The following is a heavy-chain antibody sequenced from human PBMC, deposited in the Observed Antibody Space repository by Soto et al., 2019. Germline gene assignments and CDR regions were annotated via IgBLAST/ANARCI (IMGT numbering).Heavy chain of an antibody. J-gene: IGHJ5*02. Sequence: ASVKVSCKASGYTFTSYAIHWVRQAPGQKLEWMGWINAGNGNTKYSQKFQGRVTITRDTSASTAYMELSSLRSEDTAVYYCARAFLYGDYVWEDWFDPWGQGTLVTVSS. CDR2: INAGNGNT. V-gene: IGHV1-3*01. D-gene: IGHD4-17*01. CDR3: ARAFLYGDYVWEDWFDP. CDR1: GYTFTSYA.